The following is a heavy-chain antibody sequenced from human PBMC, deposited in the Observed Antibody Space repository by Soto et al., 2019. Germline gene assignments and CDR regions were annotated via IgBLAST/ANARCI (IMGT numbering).Heavy chain of an antibody. CDR1: GFTFSSYA. Sequence: EVQLLESGGGLVQPGGSLRLSCAASGFTFSSYAMSWVRQAPGKGLEWVSAISGSGGSTYYADSVKGRFTISRDNSKKRLNFKMTSRRAENPAVYSFGKTVSWPGMPTTSFASWAQGTLVPASS. D-gene: IGHD1-1*01. J-gene: IGHJ5*02. CDR2: ISGSGGST. CDR3: GKTVSWPGMPTTSFAS. V-gene: IGHV3-23*01.